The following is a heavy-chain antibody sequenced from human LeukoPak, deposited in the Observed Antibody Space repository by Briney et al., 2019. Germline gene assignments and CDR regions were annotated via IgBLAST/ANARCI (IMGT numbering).Heavy chain of an antibody. CDR1: GGTFSSYA. CDR2: IIPTFGTA. D-gene: IGHD2-2*02. Sequence: GASVKVSCKASGGTFSSYAISWVRQAPGQGLEWMGGIIPTFGTANYAQKFQGRVTITADESTSTAYMELSSLRSEDTAVYYCARAVGYCSSTSCYTALLDYYYYMDVWGKGTTVTVSS. CDR3: ARAVGYCSSTSCYTALLDYYYYMDV. V-gene: IGHV1-69*13. J-gene: IGHJ6*03.